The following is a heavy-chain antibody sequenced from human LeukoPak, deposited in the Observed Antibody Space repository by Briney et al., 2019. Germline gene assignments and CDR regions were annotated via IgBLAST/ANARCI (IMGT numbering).Heavy chain of an antibody. D-gene: IGHD6-19*01. CDR3: ARLRIAVAGTHFDY. V-gene: IGHV4-4*07. CDR2: IYTSGST. CDR1: GGSISSYY. J-gene: IGHJ4*02. Sequence: SETLSLTCTVSGGSISSYYWSWIRQPAGKGLEWIGRIYTSGSTNYNPSLKSRVTMSVDTSKNQFSLKLSSVTAADTAVYYCARLRIAVAGTHFDYWGQGTQVIVSS.